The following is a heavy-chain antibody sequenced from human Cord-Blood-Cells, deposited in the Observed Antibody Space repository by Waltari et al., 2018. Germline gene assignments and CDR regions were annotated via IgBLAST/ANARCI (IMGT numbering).Heavy chain of an antibody. CDR2: ISYDGSNK. CDR3: ASNSYGYRAFDI. Sequence: QVQLVASGGGVVQPGRSLTLSCAASGFPFSSFAIHGDRQAPGKGLEWVAVISYDGSNKYYADSVKGRFTISRDNSKNTLYLQMNSLRAEDTAVYYCASNSYGYRAFDIWGQGTMVTVSS. D-gene: IGHD5-18*01. V-gene: IGHV3-30-3*01. J-gene: IGHJ3*02. CDR1: GFPFSSFA.